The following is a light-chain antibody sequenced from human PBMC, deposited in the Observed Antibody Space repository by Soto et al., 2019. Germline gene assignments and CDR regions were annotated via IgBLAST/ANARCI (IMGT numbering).Light chain of an antibody. CDR3: QQYGSSGT. V-gene: IGKV3-20*01. CDR1: QSVSNNY. Sequence: EIALTPSPGTLSLAPGERATLSCRASQSVSNNYLAWYQQKPGQAPRLLIYGASNRATGIPDRFSGSGSGTDFTLTISRLEPEDFAVYYCQQYGSSGTFGQGTKVDIK. J-gene: IGKJ1*01. CDR2: GAS.